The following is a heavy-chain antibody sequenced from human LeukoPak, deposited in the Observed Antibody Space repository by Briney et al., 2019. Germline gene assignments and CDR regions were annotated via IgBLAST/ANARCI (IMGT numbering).Heavy chain of an antibody. Sequence: SETLSLTCTVSGGSISSSSYYWGWIRQPPGKGLEWIGSIYYSGSTYYNPSLKSRVTISVDTSKNQFSLKLSSVTAADTAVYYCARGGGELDYWGQGTLVTVSS. J-gene: IGHJ4*02. CDR3: ARGGGELDY. D-gene: IGHD3-16*01. V-gene: IGHV4-39*07. CDR2: IYYSGST. CDR1: GGSISSSSYY.